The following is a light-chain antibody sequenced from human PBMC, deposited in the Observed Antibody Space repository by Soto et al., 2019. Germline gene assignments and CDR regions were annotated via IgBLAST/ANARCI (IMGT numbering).Light chain of an antibody. J-gene: IGKJ4*01. Sequence: IQLTQSPSSLSASVGDRVTITCRASQGISSYLAWYQQKPGKAPKLLIYAASTLQSGVPSRFSGSGSGTDFTLTISSLQPEDFETYYCQQLNSYPHTFGGGTKVDIK. CDR1: QGISSY. V-gene: IGKV1-9*01. CDR2: AAS. CDR3: QQLNSYPHT.